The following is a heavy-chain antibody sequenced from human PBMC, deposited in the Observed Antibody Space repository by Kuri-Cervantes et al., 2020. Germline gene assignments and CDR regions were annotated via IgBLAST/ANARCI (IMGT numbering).Heavy chain of an antibody. CDR3: ALDGPAGIAVAGTLRQFDY. CDR1: GYTFTSYY. Sequence: ASVKVSCKASGYTFTSYYMHWVRQAPGQGLEWMGIINPSGGSTSYAQKLQGRVTMTTDTSTSTAYMELRSLRSDDTAVYYCALDGPAGIAVAGTLRQFDYWGQGTLVTVSS. CDR2: INPSGGST. D-gene: IGHD6-19*01. V-gene: IGHV1-46*01. J-gene: IGHJ4*02.